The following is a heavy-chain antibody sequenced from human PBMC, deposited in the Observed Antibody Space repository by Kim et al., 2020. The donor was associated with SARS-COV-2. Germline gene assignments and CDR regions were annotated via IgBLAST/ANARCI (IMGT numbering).Heavy chain of an antibody. J-gene: IGHJ4*02. CDR1: GFTFSSYG. CDR2: ISYDGSNK. D-gene: IGHD1-1*01. V-gene: IGHV3-30*18. Sequence: GGSLRLSCAASGFTFSSYGMHWVRQAPGKGLEWVAVISYDGSNKYYADSVKGRFTISRDNSKNTLYLQMNSLRAEDTAVYYCAKDFKYNWNDVWVGGVFDYWGQGTLVTVSS. CDR3: AKDFKYNWNDVWVGGVFDY.